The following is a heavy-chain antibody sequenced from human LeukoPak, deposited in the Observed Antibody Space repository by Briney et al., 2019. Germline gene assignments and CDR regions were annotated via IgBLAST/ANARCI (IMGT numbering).Heavy chain of an antibody. CDR3: ARGTYSSGWYHD. J-gene: IGHJ4*02. V-gene: IGHV3-48*03. D-gene: IGHD6-19*01. CDR2: ISSSGATI. Sequence: GGSLRLSCAASGFTFSTYEMTWVRQAPGKGLEWDSYISSSGATIYYADSVKGRFTISRDNANNSLYLQMNTLRAEDTAVYYCARGTYSSGWYHDWGQGTLVTVSS. CDR1: GFTFSTYE.